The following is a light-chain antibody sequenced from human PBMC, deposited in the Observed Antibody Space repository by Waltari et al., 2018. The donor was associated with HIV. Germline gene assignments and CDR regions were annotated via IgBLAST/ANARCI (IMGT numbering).Light chain of an antibody. CDR2: GNT. Sequence: QSVLTQPPSVSGAPGQRVTISCTGNNSNIGATYDVPWSQQLPGTAPKLLIYGNTNRPSGVPDRFSGSKSGTSASLVIIGLRAEDEADYYCQSYDSSLSGSEVFGGGTKLSVL. CDR1: NSNIGATYD. CDR3: QSYDSSLSGSEV. J-gene: IGLJ2*01. V-gene: IGLV1-40*01.